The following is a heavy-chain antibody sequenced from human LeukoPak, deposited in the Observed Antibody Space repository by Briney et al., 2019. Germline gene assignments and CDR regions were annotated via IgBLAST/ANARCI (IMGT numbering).Heavy chain of an antibody. Sequence: SETLSLTCAVYGGSFSGYYWSWIRQPPGKGLEWIGEINHSGSTNYNPSLKSRVTISVDTSKNQFSLKLSSVTAADTAMYFCARDHGSSNWYYYWGQGTLVTVSS. D-gene: IGHD6-13*01. CDR2: INHSGST. CDR3: ARDHGSSNWYYY. CDR1: GGSFSGYY. V-gene: IGHV4-34*01. J-gene: IGHJ4*02.